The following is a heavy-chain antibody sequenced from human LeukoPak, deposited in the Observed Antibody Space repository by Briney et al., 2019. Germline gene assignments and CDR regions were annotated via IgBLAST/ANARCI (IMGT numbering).Heavy chain of an antibody. CDR3: ARDRVPAAIGVFDY. V-gene: IGHV3-20*04. J-gene: IGHJ4*02. Sequence: GGSLRLSCAASGFTFDDCGMSWVRQAPGKGLEWVSGINWNGGSTGYADSVKGRFTISRDNAKNSLYLQMNSLRAEDTALYYCARDRVPAAIGVFDYWGQGTLVTVSS. D-gene: IGHD2-2*02. CDR2: INWNGGST. CDR1: GFTFDDCG.